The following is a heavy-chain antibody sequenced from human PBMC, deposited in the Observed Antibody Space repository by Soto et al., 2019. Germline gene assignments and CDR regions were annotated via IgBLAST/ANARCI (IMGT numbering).Heavy chain of an antibody. CDR1: GDSINSDKYY. CDR2: IYFRGNT. J-gene: IGHJ4*02. CDR3: ARLEGLATISYYFDF. V-gene: IGHV4-39*01. D-gene: IGHD3-9*01. Sequence: QLQLQESGPGLVKPSETLSLTCSVSGDSINSDKYYWGWIRQPPGKGLEWIGSIYFRGNTYYNPSLQTPVTISLDKSKSQFSLKLNSVTAADLAVYFCARLEGLATISYYFDFWGQGALVTVSS.